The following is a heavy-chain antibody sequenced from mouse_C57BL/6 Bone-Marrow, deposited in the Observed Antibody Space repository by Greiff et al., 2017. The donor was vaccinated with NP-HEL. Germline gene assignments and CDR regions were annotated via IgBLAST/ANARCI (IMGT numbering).Heavy chain of an antibody. J-gene: IGHJ2*01. V-gene: IGHV1-42*01. Sequence: VHVKQSGPELVKPGASVKISCKASGYSFTGYYMNWVKQSPEKSLEWIGEINPSTGGTTYNQKFKAKATLTVDKSSSTAYMQLKSLTSEDSAVYYCARSSSSGDYWGQGTTLTVSS. CDR1: GYSFTGYY. D-gene: IGHD1-1*01. CDR3: ARSSSSGDY. CDR2: INPSTGGT.